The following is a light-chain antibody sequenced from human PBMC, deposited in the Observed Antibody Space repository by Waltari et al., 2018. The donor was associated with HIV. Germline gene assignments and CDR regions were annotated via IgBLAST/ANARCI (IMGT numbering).Light chain of an antibody. V-gene: IGKV3-15*01. CDR3: QQYDRWPPWT. Sequence: EIVMTQSPATLSVSPGERATLSCRASQSVSSSLAWYQQKPGQAPRLLIYGASTRATGIPARFSGSGSGTEFTLTISSLQSEDFAVYYCQQYDRWPPWTFGPGTKVETK. CDR2: GAS. J-gene: IGKJ1*01. CDR1: QSVSSS.